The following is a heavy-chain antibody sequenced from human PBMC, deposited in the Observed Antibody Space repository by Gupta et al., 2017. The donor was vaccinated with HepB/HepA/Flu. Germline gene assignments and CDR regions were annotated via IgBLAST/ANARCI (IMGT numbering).Heavy chain of an antibody. CDR2: INHSGST. CDR1: GGSFSGYY. Sequence: ETLSLTCAVYGGSFSGYYWSWIRQPPGKGLEWIGEINHSGSTNYNPSLKSRVTISVDTSKNQFSLKLSSVTAAETAVYYCALGGDYVWGSYRYNWFDPWGQGTLVTVYS. J-gene: IGHJ5*02. CDR3: ALGGDYVWGSYRYNWFDP. V-gene: IGHV4-34*01. D-gene: IGHD3-16*02.